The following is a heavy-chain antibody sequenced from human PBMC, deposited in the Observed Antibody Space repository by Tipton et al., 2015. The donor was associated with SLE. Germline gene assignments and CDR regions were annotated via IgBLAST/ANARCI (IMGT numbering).Heavy chain of an antibody. D-gene: IGHD3-10*01. J-gene: IGHJ6*03. CDR3: ARVVHVLWFGAYMDV. V-gene: IGHV4-34*01. CDR2: INHSGST. CDR1: GGSFSGYY. Sequence: TLSLTCAVYGGSFSGYYRSWIRQPPGKGLEWIGEINHSGSTNYNPSLKSRVTISVDTSKNQFSLKLSSVTAADTAVYYCARVVHVLWFGAYMDVWGKGTTVTVSS.